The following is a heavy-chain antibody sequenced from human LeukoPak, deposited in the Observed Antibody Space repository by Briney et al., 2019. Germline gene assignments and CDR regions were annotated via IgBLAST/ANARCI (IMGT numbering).Heavy chain of an antibody. V-gene: IGHV1-2*02. Sequence: ASVKVSCKASGYTLTGYYLHWVRQAPGQGLAWMGWINPNTGATHSAQKFQGRITMTRDTSISTAYMDLSRLRSDDTAVYYCARDRVGSGWPRPYYFEVWGQGTLVTVSS. CDR3: ARDRVGSGWPRPYYFEV. CDR2: INPNTGAT. J-gene: IGHJ4*02. CDR1: GYTLTGYY. D-gene: IGHD6-19*01.